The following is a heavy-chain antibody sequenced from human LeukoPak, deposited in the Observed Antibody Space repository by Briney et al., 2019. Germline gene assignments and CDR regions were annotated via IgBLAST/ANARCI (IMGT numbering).Heavy chain of an antibody. V-gene: IGHV3-21*01. J-gene: IGHJ4*02. CDR1: GFTFSTYN. Sequence: GGSLRPSCAASGFTFSTYNMIWVRQAPGKGLQWVSSISGSNSYIYYADSVKGRFTISRDNAKNSLYLQMNSLRAEDTAVYYCARYSGCYSDIDYWGQGTLVTVSS. CDR3: ARYSGCYSDIDY. D-gene: IGHD1-26*01. CDR2: ISGSNSYI.